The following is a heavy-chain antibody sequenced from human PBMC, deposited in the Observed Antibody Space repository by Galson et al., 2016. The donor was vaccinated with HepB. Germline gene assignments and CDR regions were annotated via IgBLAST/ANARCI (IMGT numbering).Heavy chain of an antibody. Sequence: SLRLSCAASGFTFHTYAMTWVRQTPGKGLEWVSAISGPGSDIYYTDSVKGRFTIFRDNSKNTMYLQMNSLRAGDTAVYYCARSYDDSGYYVDGFDTWGQGTMVTVSS. J-gene: IGHJ3*02. D-gene: IGHD3-22*01. CDR3: ARSYDDSGYYVDGFDT. CDR1: GFTFHTYA. V-gene: IGHV3-23*01. CDR2: ISGPGSDI.